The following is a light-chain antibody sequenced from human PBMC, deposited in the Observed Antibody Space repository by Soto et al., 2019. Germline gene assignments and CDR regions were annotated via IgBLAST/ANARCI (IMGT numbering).Light chain of an antibody. V-gene: IGKV3-15*01. CDR1: QSVSSN. Sequence: EIVMTQSPATLSVSPGERATLSCRASQSVSSNLAWYQQKPGPAPRLLIYGAYTRDTAITARFSGSGSGTEFTLTISSLQSEDFAVYYCHQYNKWPRGTFGQGTKLEIK. CDR2: GAY. CDR3: HQYNKWPRGT. J-gene: IGKJ2*02.